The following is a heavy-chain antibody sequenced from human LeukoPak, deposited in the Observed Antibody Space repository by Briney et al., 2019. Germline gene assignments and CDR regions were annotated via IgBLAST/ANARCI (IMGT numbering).Heavy chain of an antibody. Sequence: GGSLRLSCVVSGLTFSNYAMTWVRQAPGKGLEWLSAITGDGVYTNYADSVKGRFTISRDNSKNTFYLQMSSLGAGDTAVYYCAKRYATSSGHFDYRGQGTLVTVSS. J-gene: IGHJ4*02. CDR1: GLTFSNYA. CDR2: ITGDGVYT. V-gene: IGHV3-23*01. CDR3: AKRYATSSGHFDY. D-gene: IGHD3-22*01.